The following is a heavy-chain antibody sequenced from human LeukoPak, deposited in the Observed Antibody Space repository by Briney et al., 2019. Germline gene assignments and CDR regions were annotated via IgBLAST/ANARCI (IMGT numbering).Heavy chain of an antibody. CDR1: GFAYSGSS. CDR3: ANYFDY. J-gene: IGHJ4*02. CDR2: IQRDGSSP. V-gene: IGHV3-74*01. Sequence: PGGSLRLSCTASGFAYSGSSMHWVRQAPGKGLEWVSGIQRDGSSPTYADSVKGRFTISRDNAKGSLFLQVNILRAEDTAVYYCANYFDYWGQGTLVTVSS.